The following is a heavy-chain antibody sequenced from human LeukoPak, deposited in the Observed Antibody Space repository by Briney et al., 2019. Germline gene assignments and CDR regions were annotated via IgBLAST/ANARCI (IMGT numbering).Heavy chain of an antibody. Sequence: ASVKVSCKASGGTFSSYAISWVRQAPGQGLEWMGRIIPILGIANYAQKFQGRVTITAGKSTSTAYMELSSLRSEDTVVYYCARDQWMVEATIGSYYWGQGTLVTVSS. CDR3: ARDQWMVEATIGSYY. D-gene: IGHD1-26*01. J-gene: IGHJ4*02. CDR2: IIPILGIA. CDR1: GGTFSSYA. V-gene: IGHV1-69*04.